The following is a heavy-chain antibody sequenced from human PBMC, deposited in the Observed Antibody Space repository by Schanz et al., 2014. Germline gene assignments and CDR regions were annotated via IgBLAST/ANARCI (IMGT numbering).Heavy chain of an antibody. V-gene: IGHV1-18*01. J-gene: IGHJ5*02. CDR3: AEAEYDIMADSDSRLDR. D-gene: IGHD3-9*01. CDR2: ISVYTGNT. Sequence: QVQLVQSGAEVKKPGASVRVSCKASGYTFTTYAMSWVRQAPGQGLEWVGWISVYTGNTKYGQKVQGRVTMTADTSTNAACMEMTGLRSDGTAVYDGAEAEYDIMADSDSRLDRWGQGTLVTVSS. CDR1: GYTFTTYA.